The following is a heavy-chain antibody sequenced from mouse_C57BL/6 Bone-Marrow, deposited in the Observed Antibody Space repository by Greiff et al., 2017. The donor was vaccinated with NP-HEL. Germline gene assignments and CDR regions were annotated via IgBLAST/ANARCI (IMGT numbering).Heavy chain of an antibody. CDR1: GFSLTSYA. CDR2: IWTGGGT. Sequence: QVQLKESGPGLVAPSQSLSITCTVSGFSLTSYAISWVRQPPGKGLEWLGVIWTGGGTNYNSALKSRLSISKDNSKSQVFLKMNSLQTDDTGMYYWARGSFITTVVARNAMDYWGQGTSVTVSA. D-gene: IGHD1-1*01. V-gene: IGHV2-9-1*01. CDR3: ARGSFITTVVARNAMDY. J-gene: IGHJ4*01.